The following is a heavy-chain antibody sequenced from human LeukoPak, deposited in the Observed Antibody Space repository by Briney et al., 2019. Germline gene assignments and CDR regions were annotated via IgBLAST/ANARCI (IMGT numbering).Heavy chain of an antibody. D-gene: IGHD1-20*01. CDR3: VRGVDNWNDLLNY. CDR2: NNGDGSST. CDR1: GFNFGDYW. Sequence: EPGGSLRLSCAASGFNFGDYWMQWVRQAPGKGLVWVSRNNGDGSSTNYADSVKGRFTMSRDDAKNTLYLQMNSLRAEDTAVYYCVRGVDNWNDLLNYWGQGTLVTVSS. J-gene: IGHJ4*02. V-gene: IGHV3-74*01.